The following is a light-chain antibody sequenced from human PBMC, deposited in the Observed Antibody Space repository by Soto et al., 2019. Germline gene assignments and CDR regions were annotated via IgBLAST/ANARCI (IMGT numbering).Light chain of an antibody. CDR2: AAS. Sequence: DIQVTQSPSSLSASVGDRVTITCRASQPISTYLNWYQQKPGKAPKVLIYAASSLQAGVPLRFSGSESGTDFTLTISSLQPEDFATYYCQQSFSAPPTFGQGTKVDI. V-gene: IGKV1-39*01. J-gene: IGKJ1*01. CDR3: QQSFSAPPT. CDR1: QPISTY.